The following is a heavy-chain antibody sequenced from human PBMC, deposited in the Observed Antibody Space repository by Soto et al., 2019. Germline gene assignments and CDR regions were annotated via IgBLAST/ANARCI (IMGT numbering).Heavy chain of an antibody. CDR1: GDSYSISTYS. J-gene: IGHJ5*02. Sequence: TSETLSLTCNMSGDSYSISTYSWSWIRQPPGKALQWIGFIYQSGVTSYNPSLASRVSISLDRSNNQCSLKLKSVTAADTAVYFCAGMPYTSGLRFDPWGPGTLVTVSS. D-gene: IGHD6-19*01. V-gene: IGHV4-30-2*01. CDR3: AGMPYTSGLRFDP. CDR2: IYQSGVT.